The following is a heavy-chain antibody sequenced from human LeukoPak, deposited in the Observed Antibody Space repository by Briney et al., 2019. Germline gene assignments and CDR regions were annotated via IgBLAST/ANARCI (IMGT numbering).Heavy chain of an antibody. V-gene: IGHV3-7*01. CDR3: VVGGSPGY. CDR2: IKQDGSEK. CDR1: GFTFSSYW. Sequence: GGSLRLSCAASGFTFSSYWMSWVRQAPGKGLEWVANIKQDGSEKNYVDSVKGRFIISRDNTKNSLYMQVNSLRVEDTAVYYCVVGGSPGYWGQGTLVTVSS. J-gene: IGHJ4*02. D-gene: IGHD2-15*01.